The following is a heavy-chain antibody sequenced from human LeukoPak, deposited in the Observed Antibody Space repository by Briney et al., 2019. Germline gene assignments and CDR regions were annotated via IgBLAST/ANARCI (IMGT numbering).Heavy chain of an antibody. D-gene: IGHD3-9*01. CDR2: IYYSGST. J-gene: IGHJ5*02. V-gene: IGHV4-39*07. CDR3: ARTPDWSSDNWFDP. CDR1: GGSLISTTYY. Sequence: PSETLSLTCAVSGGSLISTTYYWGWIRQPPGKGLEWIGSIYYSGSTYYNPSLKSRVTVSVDMSKNQFSLQLSSVTAADTAVYYCARTPDWSSDNWFDPWGQGTLVTVSS.